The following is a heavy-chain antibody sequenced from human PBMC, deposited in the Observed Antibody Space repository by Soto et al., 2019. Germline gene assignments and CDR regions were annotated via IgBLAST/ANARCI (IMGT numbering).Heavy chain of an antibody. V-gene: IGHV3-73*02. J-gene: IGHJ3*02. CDR2: IRSKANSYAT. D-gene: IGHD1-26*01. CDR3: TRADEGSYYPWVHAFDI. Sequence: EVQLLESGGGLVQPGGSLKLSCAASGFTFSGSAMHWVRQASGKGLEWVGRIRSKANSYATAYAASVKGRFTISRDDSKNTAYLQMNSLKTEDTAVYYCTRADEGSYYPWVHAFDIWGQGTMVTVSS. CDR1: GFTFSGSA.